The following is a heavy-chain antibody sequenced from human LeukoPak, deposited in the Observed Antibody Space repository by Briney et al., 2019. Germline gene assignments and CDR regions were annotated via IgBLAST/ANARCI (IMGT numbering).Heavy chain of an antibody. J-gene: IGHJ3*02. CDR2: IYYSGST. V-gene: IGHV4-31*03. CDR1: GGPISSGGYY. CDR3: ARYYYDSSGTAFDI. D-gene: IGHD3-22*01. Sequence: PSETLSLTCTVSGGPISSGGYYWSWIRQHPGKGLEWIGYIYYSGSTYYNPSLKSRVTISVDTSKNQFSLKLSSVTAADTAVYYCARYYYDSSGTAFDIWGQGTMVTVSS.